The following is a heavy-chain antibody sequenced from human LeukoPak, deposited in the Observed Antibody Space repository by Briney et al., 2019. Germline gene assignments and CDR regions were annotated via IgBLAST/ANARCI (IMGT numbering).Heavy chain of an antibody. Sequence: PGGSLRLSCAASGFTFDDYAMNWVRQAPGKGLEWVSGISWNSGSIGYADSVKGRFTISRDNAKNSLYLQMNSLRVEDTALYYCAKTEYSSGHLDYWGQGTLVTVSS. CDR1: GFTFDDYA. V-gene: IGHV3-9*01. D-gene: IGHD6-19*01. CDR2: ISWNSGSI. CDR3: AKTEYSSGHLDY. J-gene: IGHJ4*02.